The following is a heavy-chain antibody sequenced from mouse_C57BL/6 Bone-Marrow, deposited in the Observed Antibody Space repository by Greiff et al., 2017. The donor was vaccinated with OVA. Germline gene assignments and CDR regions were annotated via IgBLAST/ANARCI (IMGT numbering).Heavy chain of an antibody. CDR2: ISSGGSYT. J-gene: IGHJ4*01. CDR3: ARPSYYYGSSYVDYAMDY. D-gene: IGHD1-1*01. Sequence: EVKLVESGGDLVKPGGSLKLSCAASGFTFSSYGMSWVRQTPDKRLEWVATISSGGSYTYYPDSVKGRFTISRDNAKNTLYLQMSSLKSEDTAMYYCARPSYYYGSSYVDYAMDYWGQGTSVTVSS. CDR1: GFTFSSYG. V-gene: IGHV5-6*01.